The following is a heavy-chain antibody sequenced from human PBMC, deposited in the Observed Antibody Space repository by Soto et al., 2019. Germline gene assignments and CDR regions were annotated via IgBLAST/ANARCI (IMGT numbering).Heavy chain of an antibody. CDR3: ARRLYYDSSGFEGGGMDV. V-gene: IGHV4-34*01. CDR1: GGSFSGYY. CDR2: INHSGST. Sequence: SETLYLTCAVYGGSFSGYYWSWIRQPPGKGLEWIGEINHSGSTNYNPSLKSRVTISVDTSKNQFSLKLSSVTAADTAVYYCARRLYYDSSGFEGGGMDVWGQGTTVTVSS. J-gene: IGHJ6*02. D-gene: IGHD3-22*01.